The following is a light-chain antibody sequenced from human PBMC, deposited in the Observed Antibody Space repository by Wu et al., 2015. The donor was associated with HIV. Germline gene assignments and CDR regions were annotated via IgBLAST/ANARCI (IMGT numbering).Light chain of an antibody. J-gene: IGKJ4*01. CDR1: QSISSSY. V-gene: IGKV3-20*01. CDR2: GAS. CDR3: QQYNNWPQT. Sequence: EIVLTQSPGTLSLSPGERATLSCRASQSISSSYLAWYQQKPGQAPRLLIYGASSRATGIPDRFSGSGSGTDFTLTISRLEPEDFAVYYCQQYNNWPQTFGGGTKGGDQT.